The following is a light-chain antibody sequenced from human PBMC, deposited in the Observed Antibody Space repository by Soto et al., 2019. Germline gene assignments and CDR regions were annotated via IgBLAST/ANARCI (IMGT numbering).Light chain of an antibody. J-gene: IGLJ3*02. V-gene: IGLV1-44*01. Sequence: QSALTQPPSASGTPGQRVSISCSGSSSNIGSNAVHWYQQFPGTAPRLLIYRDNQRPSGVPDRFSGSKSGTSASLVISGLQSEDEADYYCAAWNDRPYLWVFGGGTKLTVL. CDR1: SSNIGSNA. CDR3: AAWNDRPYLWV. CDR2: RDN.